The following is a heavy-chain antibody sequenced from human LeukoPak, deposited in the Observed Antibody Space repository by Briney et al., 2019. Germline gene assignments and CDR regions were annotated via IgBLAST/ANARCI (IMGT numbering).Heavy chain of an antibody. CDR2: IIPIFGTA. Sequence: SVKVSCKASGGTFSSYAISWVRQAPGQGLEWMGWIIPIFGTANYAQKCQGRVTVTTDESTSTAYMELSSLRSEDTAVYYCAREVVYSYGCFDYWGQGTLVTVSS. CDR1: GGTFSSYA. J-gene: IGHJ4*02. CDR3: AREVVYSYGCFDY. V-gene: IGHV1-69*05. D-gene: IGHD5-18*01.